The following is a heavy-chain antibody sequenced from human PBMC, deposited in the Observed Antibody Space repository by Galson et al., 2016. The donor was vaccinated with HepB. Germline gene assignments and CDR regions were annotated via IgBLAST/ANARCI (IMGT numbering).Heavy chain of an antibody. CDR2: INPSDSYA. CDR3: ARHPITMMIVGAFDF. V-gene: IGHV5-10-1*01. Sequence: KVSCKASGGTSSRYAISWVRQMPGKGLEWMGRINPSDSYASYSPSFQGHVTISHDTSIPTAYLQWSSLKASDTAMYYCARHPITMMIVGAFDFWGQGTLVTVSS. CDR1: GGTSSRYA. D-gene: IGHD3-22*01. J-gene: IGHJ4*02.